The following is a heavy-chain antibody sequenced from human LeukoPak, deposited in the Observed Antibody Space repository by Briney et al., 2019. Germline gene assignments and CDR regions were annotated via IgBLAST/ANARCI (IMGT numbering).Heavy chain of an antibody. Sequence: GASVKVSCKASGYTFTGYYMHWVRQAPGQGLEWMGWINPNSGGTNYAQKFQGRVTMTRDTSISTAYMELSRLRSDDTAVYYCARDPGKWLRVGRADRFDPWGQGTLVTVSS. CDR3: ARDPGKWLRVGRADRFDP. CDR2: INPNSGGT. J-gene: IGHJ5*02. V-gene: IGHV1-2*02. D-gene: IGHD5-12*01. CDR1: GYTFTGYY.